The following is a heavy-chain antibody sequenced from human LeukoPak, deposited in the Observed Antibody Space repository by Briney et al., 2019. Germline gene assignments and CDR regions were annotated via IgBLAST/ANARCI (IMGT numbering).Heavy chain of an antibody. Sequence: SETLSLTCSVSDDSITIYYGTWIRQPPGKGLEWIGYIDHTGTTNYNPSLNSRVTISRDTSKNHFSLQLRSVTAADTAVYFCARGRVSSSTWHSTYYYYFYMDVWGKGTTVTVSS. J-gene: IGHJ6*03. D-gene: IGHD4-11*01. CDR1: DDSITIYY. V-gene: IGHV4-59*01. CDR3: ARGRVSSSTWHSTYYYYFYMDV. CDR2: IDHTGTT.